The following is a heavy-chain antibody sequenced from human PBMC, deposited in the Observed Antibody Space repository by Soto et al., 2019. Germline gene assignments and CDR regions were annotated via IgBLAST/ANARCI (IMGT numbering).Heavy chain of an antibody. Sequence: ASVKVSCKASGYTFTNFGISWVRQAPGQGLEWMGWISAYNGNTNYAQKFQGRVTMTTGTSTSTAYMEVRSLRSDDTAVYYCARDPGPVRGLIIWFDLWGQGTLVTVSS. CDR3: ARDPGPVRGLIIWFDL. CDR2: ISAYNGNT. D-gene: IGHD3-10*02. J-gene: IGHJ5*02. V-gene: IGHV1-18*01. CDR1: GYTFTNFG.